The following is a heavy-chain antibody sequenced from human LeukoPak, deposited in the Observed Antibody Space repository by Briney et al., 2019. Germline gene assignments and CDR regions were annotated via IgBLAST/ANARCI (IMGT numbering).Heavy chain of an antibody. J-gene: IGHJ6*03. CDR3: AREGLRQYYYYYMDV. CDR2: IYTSGST. CDR1: GGSISSYY. Sequence: PSETLSLTCTVSGGSISSYYWSWIRQPAGKGLEWIGRIYTSGSTNYNPSLKSRVTMSVDTSKNQFSLKLSSVTAADTAVYYCAREGLRQYYYYYMDVWGKGTTVTVSS. D-gene: IGHD5/OR15-5a*01. V-gene: IGHV4-4*07.